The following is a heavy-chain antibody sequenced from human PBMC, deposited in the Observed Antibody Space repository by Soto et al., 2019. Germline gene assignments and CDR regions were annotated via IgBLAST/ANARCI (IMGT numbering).Heavy chain of an antibody. V-gene: IGHV1-69*02. CDR3: ARVSRMTTVTTHWYFDL. CDR1: GGTFSSYT. D-gene: IGHD4-17*01. CDR2: IIPILGIA. Sequence: QVQLVQSGAEVKKPGSSVKVSCKASGGTFSSYTISWVRQAPGQGLEWMGRIIPILGIANYAQKFQGRVTITADKSTRTAYMELSSLRSEDTAVYYCARVSRMTTVTTHWYFDLWGRGTLVTVSS. J-gene: IGHJ2*01.